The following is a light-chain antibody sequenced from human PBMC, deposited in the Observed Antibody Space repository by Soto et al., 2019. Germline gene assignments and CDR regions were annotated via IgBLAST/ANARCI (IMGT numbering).Light chain of an antibody. J-gene: IGLJ2*01. Sequence: QAVVTQPPSASGTPGQRVTISCSGSISNIGSNYVYWYQQLPGTAPKLLIYRNDQRPSGVPDRIYGSKSGTSASLAISGLRSEDEADYHCAAWDDSLSGVVFGGGIKLTVL. V-gene: IGLV1-47*01. CDR2: RND. CDR1: ISNIGSNY. CDR3: AAWDDSLSGVV.